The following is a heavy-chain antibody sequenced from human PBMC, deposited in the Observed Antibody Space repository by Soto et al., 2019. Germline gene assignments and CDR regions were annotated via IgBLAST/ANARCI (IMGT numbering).Heavy chain of an antibody. CDR2: VSHDGRNT. Sequence: VQLVESGGGVVQPGRSLRLSCAASGFTFSDYAMHWVRQAPGKGLEWVAVVSHDGRNTHYADSVKGRFTISRDSSKNTVSLERPTLRAETTAVYSGPRGGRQWLVTSDFNYWGQGALVTVSS. V-gene: IGHV3-30*03. CDR3: PRGGRQWLVTSDFNY. J-gene: IGHJ4*02. CDR1: GFTFSDYA. D-gene: IGHD6-19*01.